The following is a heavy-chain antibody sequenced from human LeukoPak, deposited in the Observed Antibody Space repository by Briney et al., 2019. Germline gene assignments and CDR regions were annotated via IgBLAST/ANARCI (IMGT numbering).Heavy chain of an antibody. Sequence: SEALSLTCTVSGGSVSSGSYYWSWIRQPPGKGLEWIGYIYYSGSTNYNPSLKSRVTISVDTSKNQFSLKLSSVTAADTAVYYCARVLSDADAFDIWGQGTMVTVSS. V-gene: IGHV4-61*01. CDR3: ARVLSDADAFDI. CDR2: IYYSGST. CDR1: GGSVSSGSYY. J-gene: IGHJ3*02.